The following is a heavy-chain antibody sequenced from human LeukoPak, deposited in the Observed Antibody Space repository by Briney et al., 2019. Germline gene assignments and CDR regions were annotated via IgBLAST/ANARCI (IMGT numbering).Heavy chain of an antibody. CDR3: SRDLETGYGSGSYYY. Sequence: PGGALRVSCVEPGYTFSIYCISRVRPDPGAGLEWVANIKQDGSEYYYVDPVKGRFTISRDNAENSLYLQMHSLRAEDTAVYYCSRDLETGYGSGSYYYWGQGTLVTVSS. CDR2: IKQDGSEY. J-gene: IGHJ4*02. V-gene: IGHV3-7*01. CDR1: GYTFSIYC. D-gene: IGHD3-10*01.